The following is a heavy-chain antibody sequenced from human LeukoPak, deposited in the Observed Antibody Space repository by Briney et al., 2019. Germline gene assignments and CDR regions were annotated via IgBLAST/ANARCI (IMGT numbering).Heavy chain of an antibody. D-gene: IGHD2-2*01. Sequence: ASVKVSCKASGYTFTGYYMHWVRQAPGQGLEWMGWINPNSGGTNYAQKFQGRVTLTRDTSITTAYLELTSLTSDDTAMYYCAREYCSSTSCHRTWFDPWGQGTLVTVSS. CDR1: GYTFTGYY. V-gene: IGHV1-2*02. J-gene: IGHJ5*02. CDR3: AREYCSSTSCHRTWFDP. CDR2: INPNSGGT.